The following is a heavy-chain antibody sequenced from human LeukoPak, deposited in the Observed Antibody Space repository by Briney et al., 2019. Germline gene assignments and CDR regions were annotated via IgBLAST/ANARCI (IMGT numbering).Heavy chain of an antibody. Sequence: GGSLRLSCEASGLTFNKYWMTWVRQAPGKGLEWVANINQDGTEKYYVDSVKGRFTISRDNAKNSLDLQMNSLRVEDTGIYYCVKVAKYYYGSETYYFFEHWGQGTPVTASS. CDR2: INQDGTEK. V-gene: IGHV3-7*01. CDR3: VKVAKYYYGSETYYFFEH. J-gene: IGHJ4*02. CDR1: GLTFNKYW. D-gene: IGHD3-10*01.